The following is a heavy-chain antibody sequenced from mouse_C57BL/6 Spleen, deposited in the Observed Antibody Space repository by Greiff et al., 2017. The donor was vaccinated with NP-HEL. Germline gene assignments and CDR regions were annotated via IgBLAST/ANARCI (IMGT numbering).Heavy chain of an antibody. Sequence: VQLQQSGAELVRPGTSVKVSCKASGYAFTNYLIEWVKQRPGQGLEWIGVINPGSGGTNYNEKFKGKATLTADKSSSTAYMQLSSLTSEDSAVYFCARSYSNYETWFAYWGQGTLVTVSA. D-gene: IGHD2-5*01. CDR2: INPGSGGT. J-gene: IGHJ3*01. CDR3: ARSYSNYETWFAY. V-gene: IGHV1-54*01. CDR1: GYAFTNYL.